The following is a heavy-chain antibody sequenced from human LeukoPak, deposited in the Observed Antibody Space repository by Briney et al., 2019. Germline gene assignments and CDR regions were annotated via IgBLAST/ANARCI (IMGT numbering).Heavy chain of an antibody. Sequence: GGSLRLSCAASGFTFSSYSMNWVRQAPGKGLEWVSSASSSSSYIYYADSVKGRFTISRDNAKNSLYLQMNSLRADDTAVYYCARESSPGYSYGYPLAYWGQGTLVTVSS. V-gene: IGHV3-21*01. J-gene: IGHJ4*02. CDR1: GFTFSSYS. D-gene: IGHD5-18*01. CDR2: ASSSSSYI. CDR3: ARESSPGYSYGYPLAY.